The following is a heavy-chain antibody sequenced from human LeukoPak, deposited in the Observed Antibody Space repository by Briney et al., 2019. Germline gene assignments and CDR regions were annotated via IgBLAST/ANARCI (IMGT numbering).Heavy chain of an antibody. CDR3: AREAYYYGSGSYYDY. D-gene: IGHD3-10*01. CDR2: IYHSGST. CDR1: GYSISSGYY. V-gene: IGHV4-38-2*02. Sequence: PSETLSLTCAVSGYSISSGYYWGWIRQPPGKGLEWIGSIYHSGSTSYNPSLKSRVTISVDTSKNQFSLKLSSVTAAETAVYYCAREAYYYGSGSYYDYWGQGTLVTVSS. J-gene: IGHJ4*02.